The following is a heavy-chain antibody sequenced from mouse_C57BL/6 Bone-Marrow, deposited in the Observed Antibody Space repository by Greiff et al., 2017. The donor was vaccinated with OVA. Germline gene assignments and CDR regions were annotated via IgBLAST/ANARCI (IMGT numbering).Heavy chain of an antibody. CDR2: SRNKANDYTT. J-gene: IGHJ4*01. Sequence: EVKVVESGGGLVQSGRSLRLSCATSGFTFSDFYMEWVRQAPGKGLEWIAASRNKANDYTTEYSASVKGRFIVSRDTSQSILYLQMNALRAEDTAIYYCARDSYYGSSSYYAMDYWGQGTSVTVSS. V-gene: IGHV7-1*01. CDR1: GFTFSDFY. CDR3: ARDSYYGSSSYYAMDY. D-gene: IGHD1-1*01.